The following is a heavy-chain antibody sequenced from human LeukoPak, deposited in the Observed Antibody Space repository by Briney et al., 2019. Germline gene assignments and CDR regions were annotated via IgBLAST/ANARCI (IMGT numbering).Heavy chain of an antibody. Sequence: SETLSLTCTVSGGSVSSGSYYWSWIRQPPGKGLEWIGYIHYSGSTNYNPSLKSRVTISVDTSKNQFSLKLSSVTAADTAVYYCARVLVGATRWFDPWGQGTLVTVSS. CDR1: GGSVSSGSYY. CDR2: IHYSGST. J-gene: IGHJ5*02. D-gene: IGHD1-26*01. CDR3: ARVLVGATRWFDP. V-gene: IGHV4-61*01.